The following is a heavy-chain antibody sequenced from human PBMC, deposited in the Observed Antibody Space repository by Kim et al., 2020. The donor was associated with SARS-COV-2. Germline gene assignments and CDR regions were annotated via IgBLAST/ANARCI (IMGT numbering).Heavy chain of an antibody. V-gene: IGHV3-48*02. CDR3: ARDRSDSSSWYPFDY. CDR1: GFTFSSYS. D-gene: IGHD6-13*01. Sequence: GGSLRLSCAASGFTFSSYSMNWVPQAPGKGLEWVSYISSSSSTIYYADSVKGRFTISRDNAKNSLYLQMNSLRDEDTAVYYCARDRSDSSSWYPFDYWGQGTLVTVSS. J-gene: IGHJ4*02. CDR2: ISSSSSTI.